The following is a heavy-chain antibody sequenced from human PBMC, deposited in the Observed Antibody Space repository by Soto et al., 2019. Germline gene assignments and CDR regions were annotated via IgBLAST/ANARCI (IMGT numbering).Heavy chain of an antibody. CDR2: ISYDGSNK. D-gene: IGHD6-6*01. V-gene: IGHV3-30-3*01. CDR3: ARDSSSSFDY. CDR1: GFTFSSYA. J-gene: IGHJ4*02. Sequence: QVQLVESGGGVVQPGRSLRLSCAASGFTFSSYAMHWVRQAPGKGLEWVAVISYDGSNKYYADSVKGRFTISRDNSKNTLFLQMNSLRAEDTAVYYCARDSSSSFDYWGPGTLVTVSS.